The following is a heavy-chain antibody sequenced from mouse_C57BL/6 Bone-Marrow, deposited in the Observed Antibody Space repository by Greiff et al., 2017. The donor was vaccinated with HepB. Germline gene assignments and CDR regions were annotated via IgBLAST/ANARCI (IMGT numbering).Heavy chain of an antibody. J-gene: IGHJ2*01. CDR2: IHPNSGST. Sequence: VQLPQPGAELVKPGASVSLSFMASGYTFTSYWLPWVKQRPGQDLEWIGMIHPNSGSTNYNEKFKSKATLTVDKSSSTAYMQLSSLTSEDSAVYYCARSDTTVVAAYFDYWGQGTTLTVSS. V-gene: IGHV1-64*01. CDR3: ARSDTTVVAAYFDY. CDR1: GYTFTSYW. D-gene: IGHD1-1*01.